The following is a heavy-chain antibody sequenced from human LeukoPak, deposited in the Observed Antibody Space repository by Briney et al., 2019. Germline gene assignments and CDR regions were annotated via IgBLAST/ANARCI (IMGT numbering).Heavy chain of an antibody. CDR3: AKDFCSSTSCYANY. D-gene: IGHD2-2*01. V-gene: IGHV3-23*01. CDR1: GFTFSSYA. Sequence: GGSLRLSCAASGFTFSSYAMSWVRQAPGKGLEWVSAISGSGGSTYYADSVKGRFTISRDNSKNTLYLQMNSLRAEDTAVYYCAKDFCSSTSCYANYWGQGTLVTVSS. J-gene: IGHJ4*02. CDR2: ISGSGGST.